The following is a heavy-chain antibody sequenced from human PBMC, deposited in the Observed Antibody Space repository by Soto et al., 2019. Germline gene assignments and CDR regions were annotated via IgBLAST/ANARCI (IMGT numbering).Heavy chain of an antibody. D-gene: IGHD3-22*01. Sequence: GVSVKVSCKASGGTFSSYAISWVRQAPGQGLEWMGGIIPIFGTANYAQKFQGRVTITADESTSTAYMELSSLRSEDTAVYYCARGTAGYYDSSGKFDYWGQGTLVTVSS. CDR2: IIPIFGTA. CDR3: ARGTAGYYDSSGKFDY. V-gene: IGHV1-69*13. J-gene: IGHJ4*02. CDR1: GGTFSSYA.